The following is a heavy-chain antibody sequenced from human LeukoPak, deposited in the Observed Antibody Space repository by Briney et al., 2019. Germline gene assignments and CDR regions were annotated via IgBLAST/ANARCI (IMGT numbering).Heavy chain of an antibody. CDR3: ARVPHRYYDSSGYPDWFDP. CDR1: GYTFTGYY. Sequence: GASVKVSCKASGYTFTGYYMHWVRQAPGQGLEWMGWINPNSGGTNYAQKFQGRVTMTRDTSISTAYMELSRLRSDDTAVYYCARVPHRYYDSSGYPDWFDPWGQGTLVTVSS. J-gene: IGHJ5*02. CDR2: INPNSGGT. V-gene: IGHV1-2*02. D-gene: IGHD3-22*01.